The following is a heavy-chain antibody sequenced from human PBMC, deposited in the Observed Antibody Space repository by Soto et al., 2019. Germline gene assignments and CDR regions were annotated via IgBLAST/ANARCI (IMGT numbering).Heavy chain of an antibody. D-gene: IGHD2-2*01. V-gene: IGHV4-59*01. Sequence: SETLSLTCTVSGGSISSYYWSWIRQPPGKGLEWIGYIYYSGSTNYNPSLKSRVTISVDTSENQFSLKLSSVTAADTAVYYCARDLVVPAAMLGDYYYYRMDVWGQGTTVTVSS. CDR3: ARDLVVPAAMLGDYYYYRMDV. CDR1: GGSISSYY. J-gene: IGHJ6*02. CDR2: IYYSGST.